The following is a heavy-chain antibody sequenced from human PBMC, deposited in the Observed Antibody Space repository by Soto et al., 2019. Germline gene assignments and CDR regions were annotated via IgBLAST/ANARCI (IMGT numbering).Heavy chain of an antibody. CDR2: ISSSSSTI. J-gene: IGHJ3*02. CDR1: GFTFSSYS. V-gene: IGHV3-48*01. D-gene: IGHD6-19*01. CDR3: ANSGWYVYQDAFDI. Sequence: GGSLRLSCAASGFTFSSYSMNWVRQAPGKGLEWVSYISSSSSTIYYADSVKGRFTISRDNAKNSLYLQMNSLRAEDTAVYYCANSGWYVYQDAFDIWGQGTMVTVSS.